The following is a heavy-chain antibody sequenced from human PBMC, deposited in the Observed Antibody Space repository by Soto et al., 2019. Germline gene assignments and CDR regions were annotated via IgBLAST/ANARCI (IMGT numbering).Heavy chain of an antibody. CDR1: GFTFSSYS. CDR2: ISSSSSYI. V-gene: IGHV3-21*01. Sequence: SLRLSCAASGFTFSSYSMNWVRQAPGKGLEWVSSISSSSSYIYYADSVKGRFTISRDNAKNSLYLQMNSLRAEDTAVYYCARGEEWLRTIGYYMDVWGKGTTVTVSS. CDR3: ARGEEWLRTIGYYMDV. D-gene: IGHD5-12*01. J-gene: IGHJ6*03.